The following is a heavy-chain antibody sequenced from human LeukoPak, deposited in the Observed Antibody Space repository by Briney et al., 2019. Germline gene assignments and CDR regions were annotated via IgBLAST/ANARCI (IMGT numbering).Heavy chain of an antibody. CDR2: INSNTGDT. D-gene: IGHD5-18*01. CDR1: GHTFTDYY. J-gene: IGHJ4*02. V-gene: IGHV1-2*02. CDR3: ARGRWLQLWGDY. Sequence: GASVKVSCKASGHTFTDYYIHWVRQAPGQGPEWMGWINSNTGDTKYAQKFQDRVTLTQDTSISTAYMELSRLGSDDTAVFYCARGRWLQLWGDYWGQGTPLTVSS.